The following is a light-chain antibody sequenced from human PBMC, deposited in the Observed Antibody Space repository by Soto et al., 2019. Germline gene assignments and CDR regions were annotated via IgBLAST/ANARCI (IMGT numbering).Light chain of an antibody. V-gene: IGKV3-20*01. CDR3: QQYGSSYT. CDR1: QSVSSSY. J-gene: IGKJ2*01. CDR2: GAS. Sequence: EIVLTQSPGTLSLSPGERATLSCRASQSVSSSYLAWYQQKPGQAPRLLTYGASSRATGIPDRFSGSGSGTDFTLTISRLEPVDFAVYYCQQYGSSYTFGQGTKLEIK.